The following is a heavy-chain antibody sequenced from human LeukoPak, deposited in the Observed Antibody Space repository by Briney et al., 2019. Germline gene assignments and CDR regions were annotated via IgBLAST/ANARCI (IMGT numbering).Heavy chain of an antibody. CDR3: AKTAGRYYDSSGYYTY. V-gene: IGHV3-23*01. Sequence: GGSLRLSCAASGFTFSSYGMSGVRQAPGKGLEWVSVIGGSGGSTYYAESVKGRFTISRDNSKNTLYLQMNSLRADDTAVYYCAKTAGRYYDSSGYYTYWGQGTLVTVSS. J-gene: IGHJ4*02. CDR1: GFTFSSYG. CDR2: IGGSGGST. D-gene: IGHD3-22*01.